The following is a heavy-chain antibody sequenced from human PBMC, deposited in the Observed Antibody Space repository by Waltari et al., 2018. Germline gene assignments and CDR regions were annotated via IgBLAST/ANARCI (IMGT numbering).Heavy chain of an antibody. V-gene: IGHV4-38-2*01. CDR3: ATGAVRGIAPSFDY. CDR2: IYHSGST. Sequence: QVQLQESGPGLVKPSETLSLTCAVSGYSISSGYHLGWIRQPPGKGLDGSGSIYHSGSTYYNPPLKSRVTISVDTSKNQFSLKLSSVTAADTAVYYCATGAVRGIAPSFDYWGQGTLVTVSS. CDR1: GYSISSGYH. D-gene: IGHD6-13*01. J-gene: IGHJ4*02.